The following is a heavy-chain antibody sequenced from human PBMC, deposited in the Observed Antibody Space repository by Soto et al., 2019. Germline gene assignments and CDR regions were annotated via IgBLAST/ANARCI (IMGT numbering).Heavy chain of an antibody. Sequence: QVQLVESGGGVGQPGRSLRLSCEASGFSFSNYGMHWVRQAPGKGLEWVALIWYDGVNRHYADSVKGRFTISRDNSNDTVFLQMDSLRVEDTAVYYCARVPRREGSWYDYWGQGTLVTVSS. J-gene: IGHJ4*02. D-gene: IGHD6-13*01. CDR1: GFSFSNYG. CDR2: IWYDGVNR. V-gene: IGHV3-33*01. CDR3: ARVPRREGSWYDY.